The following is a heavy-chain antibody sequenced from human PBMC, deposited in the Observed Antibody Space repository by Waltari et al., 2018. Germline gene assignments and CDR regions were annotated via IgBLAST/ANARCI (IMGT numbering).Heavy chain of an antibody. CDR2: IKSKTDGGTT. CDR3: TSSDCSGGSCYPGDYYYYMDV. CDR1: GFPFSTAW. D-gene: IGHD2-15*01. V-gene: IGHV3-15*01. Sequence: EVQLVESGGGLVKPGGSLRLSCAASGFPFSTAWMSWVRQAPGKGLAWVGRIKSKTDGGTTDYAAPVKGRFTISRDDSKNTLYLQMNSLKTEDTAVYYCTSSDCSGGSCYPGDYYYYMDVWGKGTTVTVSS. J-gene: IGHJ6*03.